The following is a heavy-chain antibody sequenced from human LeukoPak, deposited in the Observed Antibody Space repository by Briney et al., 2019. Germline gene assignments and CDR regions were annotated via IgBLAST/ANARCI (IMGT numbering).Heavy chain of an antibody. J-gene: IGHJ4*02. Sequence: PSQTLSLTCTVSGGSISSGSYYWSWIRQPAGKGLERIGRIYTSGSTNYNPSLKSRVTISVDTSKNQFSLKLSSVTAADTAVYYCARGLGFLEREMDYWGQGTLVTVSS. D-gene: IGHD3-3*01. CDR2: IYTSGST. CDR1: GGSISSGSYY. CDR3: ARGLGFLEREMDY. V-gene: IGHV4-61*02.